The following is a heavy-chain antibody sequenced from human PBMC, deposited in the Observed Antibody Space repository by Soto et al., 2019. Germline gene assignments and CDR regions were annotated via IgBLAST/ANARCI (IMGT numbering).Heavy chain of an antibody. J-gene: IGHJ6*03. CDR2: IYYSGST. CDR1: GGSISSYY. D-gene: IGHD3-9*01. V-gene: IGHV4-59*01. CDR3: ARGYYDVLTGYLHYYYYMDV. Sequence: SETLSLTCTVSGGSISSYYWSWIRQPPGKGLEWIGYIYYSGSTNYNPSLKSRVTISVDTSKNQFSLKLSSVTAADTAVYYCARGYYDVLTGYLHYYYYMDVWGKGTTVTVSS.